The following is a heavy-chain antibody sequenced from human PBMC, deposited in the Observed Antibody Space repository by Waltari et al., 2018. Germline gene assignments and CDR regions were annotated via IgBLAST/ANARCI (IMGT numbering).Heavy chain of an antibody. CDR1: GYTFTSYG. J-gene: IGHJ3*02. CDR2: ISAYNGNT. Sequence: QVQLVQSGAEVKKPGASVKVSCKASGYTFTSYGISWVRQAPGPGLEWMGWISAYNGNTNYAQKLQGRVTMTTDTSTSTAYMELRSLRSDDTAVYYCARELTGDIVVETGAFDIWGQGTMVTVSS. CDR3: ARELTGDIVVETGAFDI. V-gene: IGHV1-18*01. D-gene: IGHD2-2*01.